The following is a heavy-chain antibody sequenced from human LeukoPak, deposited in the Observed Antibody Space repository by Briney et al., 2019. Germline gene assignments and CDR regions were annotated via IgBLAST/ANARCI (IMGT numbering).Heavy chain of an antibody. CDR3: ARVTMGATTLNYYYFFMDV. CDR1: GFAFNAYT. CDR2: ITSTSAYR. V-gene: IGHV3-21*01. J-gene: IGHJ6*03. Sequence: GGSLRLSCVGSGFAFNAYTITWVRQAPGKGLEWVSSITSTSAYRQYGDSVRGRFTISRDNTKNSVYLQMDSLGAEDTAVYHCARVTMGATTLNYYYFFMDVWGKGSTVTVSS. D-gene: IGHD1-26*01.